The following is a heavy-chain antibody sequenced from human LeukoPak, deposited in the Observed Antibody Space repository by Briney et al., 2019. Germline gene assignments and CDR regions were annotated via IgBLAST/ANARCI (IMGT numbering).Heavy chain of an antibody. D-gene: IGHD6-13*01. CDR2: IIPIFGTT. CDR3: ARVVGLTGYSSSWYSGYYYYMDV. Sequence: SVKVSCKASGGTFSSYAISWVRQAPGQGLEWMGGIIPIFGTTNYAQKFQDRVTITADKSTSTAYMELSSLRSEDTAVYYCARVVGLTGYSSSWYSGYYYYMDVWGKGTTVTVPS. V-gene: IGHV1-69*06. CDR1: GGTFSSYA. J-gene: IGHJ6*03.